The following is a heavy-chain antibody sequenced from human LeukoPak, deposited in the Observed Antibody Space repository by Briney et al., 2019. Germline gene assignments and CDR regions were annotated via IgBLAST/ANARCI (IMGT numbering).Heavy chain of an antibody. CDR1: GYTFTSYG. D-gene: IGHD3-10*01. CDR3: ARDPGDARVNGLHMDV. CDR2: ISAYNGNT. V-gene: IGHV1-18*01. J-gene: IGHJ6*03. Sequence: ASVKVSCKASGYTFTSYGISWVRQAPGQGLEWMGWISAYNGNTNYAQKLQGRVTMTIDTSTSTAYMELRSLRSDDTAVYYCARDPGDARVNGLHMDVWGKGTTVTVSS.